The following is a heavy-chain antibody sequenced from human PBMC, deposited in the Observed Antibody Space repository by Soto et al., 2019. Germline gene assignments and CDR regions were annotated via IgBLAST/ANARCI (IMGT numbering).Heavy chain of an antibody. CDR1: GGTFINYA. Sequence: GASVKVSCKASGGTFINYAINWVRQAPGQGLEWMGGFIPIFDAANYAQNFRGRVTITADESTSTAYMELSGLRSEDTAMYYCARKAESYGFDIWGQGTLVTVSS. CDR3: ARKAESYGFDI. V-gene: IGHV1-69*13. CDR2: FIPIFDAA. D-gene: IGHD3-10*01. J-gene: IGHJ3*02.